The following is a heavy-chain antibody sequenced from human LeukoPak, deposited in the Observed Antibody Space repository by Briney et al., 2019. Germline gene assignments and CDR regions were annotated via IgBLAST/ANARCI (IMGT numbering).Heavy chain of an antibody. J-gene: IGHJ6*04. Sequence: PGGSLRLSCAASGFTVSSNYMSWVRQAPGKGLEWVSVIYSGGSTYYADSVKGRFTISRDNAKNSLYLQMNSLRAEDTAVYYCARVRTVTYYGMDVWGKGTTVTVSS. CDR2: IYSGGST. CDR1: GFTVSSNY. CDR3: ARVRTVTYYGMDV. D-gene: IGHD4-17*01. V-gene: IGHV3-53*01.